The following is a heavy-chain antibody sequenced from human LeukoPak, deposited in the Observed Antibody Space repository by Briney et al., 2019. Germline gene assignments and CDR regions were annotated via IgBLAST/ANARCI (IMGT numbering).Heavy chain of an antibody. D-gene: IGHD2-15*01. CDR2: MNPNSGNT. CDR1: GYTFTSYD. J-gene: IGHJ5*02. V-gene: IGHV1-8*01. Sequence: ASVKVSCKASGYTFTSYDINWVRQATGQGLEWMGWMNPNSGNTGYAQKFQGRVTMTRNTSISTAYMGLSSLRSEDTAVYYCARKGRVVAATKYNWFDPWGQGTLVTVSS. CDR3: ARKGRVVAATKYNWFDP.